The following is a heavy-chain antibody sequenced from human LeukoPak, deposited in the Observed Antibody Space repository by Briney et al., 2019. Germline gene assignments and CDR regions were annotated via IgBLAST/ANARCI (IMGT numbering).Heavy chain of an antibody. J-gene: IGHJ4*02. D-gene: IGHD5-24*01. V-gene: IGHV3-66*02. CDR2: IYTGGTT. CDR1: GFTVSSNY. CDR3: ARVRSGWLQPLSNSLYEFDY. Sequence: PGGSLRLSRAASGFTVSSNYMSWVRQTPGKGLEWVSLIYTGGTTYYADSVKGRFTISRDNSENTLYLQMNSLTTEDTAVYYCARVRSGWLQPLSNSLYEFDYWGQGTLVTVSS.